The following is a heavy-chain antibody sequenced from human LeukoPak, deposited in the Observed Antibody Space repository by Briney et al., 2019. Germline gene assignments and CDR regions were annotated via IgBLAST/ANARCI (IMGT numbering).Heavy chain of an antibody. CDR1: GFTFSDYY. V-gene: IGHV3-11*01. D-gene: IGHD3-3*01. J-gene: IGHJ6*02. CDR2: ISSSGSTI. Sequence: GGSLRLSCAASGFTFSDYYMSWIRQAPGKGLEWVSYISSSGSTIYYADSVKGRFTISRDNAKNSLYLQMNSLRAEDTAVYYCARDGNPKDDFWSGADYYYGMDVWGQGTTVTVSS. CDR3: ARDGNPKDDFWSGADYYYGMDV.